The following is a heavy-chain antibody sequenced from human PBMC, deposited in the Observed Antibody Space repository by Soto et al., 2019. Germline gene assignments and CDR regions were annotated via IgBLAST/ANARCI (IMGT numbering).Heavy chain of an antibody. V-gene: IGHV3-23*01. D-gene: IGHD2-2*01. CDR2: ISGSGGST. CDR3: ARHGEGYCSSPSFRVWFDP. CDR1: GFTFSSYA. J-gene: IGHJ5*02. Sequence: GSLRLSCAASGFTFSSYAMSWVRQAPGKGLEWVSAISGSGGSTYYADSVKGRFTISRDNSKNTLYLQMNSLRAEDTAVYYCARHGEGYCSSPSFRVWFDPWGQGTLVTVSS.